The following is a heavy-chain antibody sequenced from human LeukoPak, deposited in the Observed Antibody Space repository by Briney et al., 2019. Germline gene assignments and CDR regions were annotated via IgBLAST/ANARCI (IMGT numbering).Heavy chain of an antibody. CDR2: INHSGST. D-gene: IGHD6-13*01. V-gene: IGHV4-34*01. CDR3: ARGGAAAGTRGYMDV. CDR1: GGSFSGYY. Sequence: SETLSLTCAVYGGSFSGYYWSWIRQPPGKGLEWIGEINHSGSTNYNPSLKSRVTISVDTSKKQFSLKLSSVTAADTAVYYCARGGAAAGTRGYMDVWGKGTTVTVSS. J-gene: IGHJ6*03.